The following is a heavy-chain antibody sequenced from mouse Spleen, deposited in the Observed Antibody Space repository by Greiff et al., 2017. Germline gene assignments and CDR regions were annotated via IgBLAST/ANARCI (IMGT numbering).Heavy chain of an antibody. J-gene: IGHJ2*01. CDR1: GYTFTDYN. CDR2: INPNNGGT. V-gene: IGHV1-18*01. Sequence: EVKLQQSGPELVKPGASVKIPCKASGYTFTDYNMDWVKQSHGKSLEWIGDINPNNGGTIYNQKFKGKATLTVDKSSSTAYMELRSLTSEDTAVYYCARSYGSSYPFDYWGQGTTLTVSS. D-gene: IGHD1-1*01. CDR3: ARSYGSSYPFDY.